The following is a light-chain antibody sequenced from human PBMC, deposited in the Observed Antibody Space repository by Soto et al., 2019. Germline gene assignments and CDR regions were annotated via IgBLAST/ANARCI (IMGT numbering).Light chain of an antibody. V-gene: IGKV1-39*01. CDR2: DAS. Sequence: DFQMTQSPSSLSASVGDRVTITCQASQDISDYLNWYQQKPGAAPKLLIYDASNLQAGVPSRFSGSGSGTEFTLTISSLQPEDFATYYCHQSYSTPLTFGGGTKVDIK. CDR1: QDISDY. J-gene: IGKJ4*01. CDR3: HQSYSTPLT.